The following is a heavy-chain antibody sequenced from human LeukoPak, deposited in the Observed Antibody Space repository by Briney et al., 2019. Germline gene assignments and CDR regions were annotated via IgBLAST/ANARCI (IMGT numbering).Heavy chain of an antibody. CDR2: IVGSGADT. CDR3: AKDLRVPAAIIDY. CDR1: GFTFSSYA. D-gene: IGHD2-2*01. Sequence: PGGSLRISCAVSGFTFSSYAMTWVRRAPGKGLEWVSGIVGSGADTYYADSVKGRFTISRDNSKDTLYLQMNSLRPEDTAVYYCAKDLRVPAAIIDYWGQGTLVTVSS. J-gene: IGHJ4*02. V-gene: IGHV3-23*01.